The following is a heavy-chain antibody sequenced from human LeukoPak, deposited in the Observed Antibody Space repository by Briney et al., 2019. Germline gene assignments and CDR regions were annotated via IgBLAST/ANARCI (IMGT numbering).Heavy chain of an antibody. D-gene: IGHD6-13*01. J-gene: IGHJ3*02. CDR1: GYTFTSYG. CDR2: INAGNGNT. V-gene: IGHV1-3*03. Sequence: GASVKVSCKASGYTFTSYGISWVRQAPGQGLEWMGWINAGNGNTKYSQEFQGRVTITRDTSASTAYMELSSLRSEDMAVHYCAREYGVAAAFGAFDIWGQGTMVTVSS. CDR3: AREYGVAAAFGAFDI.